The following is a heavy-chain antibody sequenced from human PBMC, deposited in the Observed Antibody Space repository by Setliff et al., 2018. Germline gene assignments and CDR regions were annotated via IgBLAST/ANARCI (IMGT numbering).Heavy chain of an antibody. CDR3: ATDGPVLNGDYIS. J-gene: IGHJ5*02. Sequence: ETLSLTCSVSGASISTTHYYWDWIRQSPEKGLEWIGTIYQNGITYYNPSVKSRVTISVDKSKNQFSLSLRSVTAADTAVYYCATDGPVLNGDYISWGQGTLVTVS. CDR2: IYQNGIT. CDR1: GASISTTHYY. V-gene: IGHV4-39*07. D-gene: IGHD3-10*01.